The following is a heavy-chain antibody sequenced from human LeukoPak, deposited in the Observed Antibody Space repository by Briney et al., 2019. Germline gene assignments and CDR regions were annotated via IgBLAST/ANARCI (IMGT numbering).Heavy chain of an antibody. V-gene: IGHV5-51*01. CDR2: IYPGDSDT. D-gene: IGHD6-6*01. Sequence: GESLKISCKGSGYSFTNYWIGWVRQMPGKGLDWMGIIYPGDSDTRYSPSFQGRVTISADKSTSTAFLQWSSLKASDSAMYYCARSTQQLVAPHFDYWGLGTLVTVSS. CDR1: GYSFTNYW. J-gene: IGHJ4*02. CDR3: ARSTQQLVAPHFDY.